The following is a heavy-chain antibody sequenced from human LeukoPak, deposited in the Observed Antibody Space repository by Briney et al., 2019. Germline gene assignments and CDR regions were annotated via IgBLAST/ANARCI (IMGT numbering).Heavy chain of an antibody. V-gene: IGHV3-23*01. D-gene: IGHD6-19*01. CDR2: ISDNT. Sequence: GGSLRLSCAASGFTFSTSAMTWVRQAPGKGLEWVSSISDNTYYADSVKGRFTISKDNSKNTLYLQMNSLRAEDTAVYYCARDPGCSSGWYSDFDYWGQGTLVTVSS. CDR3: ARDPGCSSGWYSDFDY. CDR1: GFTFSTSA. J-gene: IGHJ4*02.